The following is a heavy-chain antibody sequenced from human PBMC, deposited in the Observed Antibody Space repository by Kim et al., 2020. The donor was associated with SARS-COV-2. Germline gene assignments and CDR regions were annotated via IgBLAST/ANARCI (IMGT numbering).Heavy chain of an antibody. J-gene: IGHJ4*02. CDR3: ARDIGGWQHDY. Sequence: GGSLRLSCAASGFTFSGAAMTWVRQAPGKGLEWVSIIYRGASNTYYADSVKGRFSISRDDSKNTVSLQMSSLRAEDTAVYFCARDIGGWQHDYWGQGTLVAVSS. V-gene: IGHV3-23*03. CDR2: IYRGASNT. D-gene: IGHD6-19*01. CDR1: GFTFSGAA.